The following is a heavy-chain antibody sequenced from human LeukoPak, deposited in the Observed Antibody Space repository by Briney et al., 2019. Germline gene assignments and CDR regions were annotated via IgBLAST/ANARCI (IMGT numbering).Heavy chain of an antibody. D-gene: IGHD6-19*01. CDR1: GFTFSDYY. J-gene: IGHJ5*02. CDR3: ARAVAGTDWFDP. V-gene: IGHV3-7*01. Sequence: GGSLRLSCAASGFTFSDYYMSWIRQAPGKGLEWVANINQDGSEKYYVDSVKGRFTISRDNAKNSVYLQMNSLRAEDTAVYYCARAVAGTDWFDPWGQGTLVTVSS. CDR2: INQDGSEK.